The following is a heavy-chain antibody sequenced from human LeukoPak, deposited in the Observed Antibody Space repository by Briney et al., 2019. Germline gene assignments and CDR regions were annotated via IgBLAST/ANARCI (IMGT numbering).Heavy chain of an antibody. V-gene: IGHV4-34*01. J-gene: IGHJ5*02. D-gene: IGHD6-19*01. Sequence: SETLSLTCAVYGGSFSGYYWSWIRQPPGKGLEGIGEINHSGSTNYNPSLKSRVTISVDTSKNQLSLKLSSVTAADTALYYCARGRPYNSGVPPWFDPWGQGTLVTVSS. CDR3: ARGRPYNSGVPPWFDP. CDR1: GGSFSGYY. CDR2: INHSGST.